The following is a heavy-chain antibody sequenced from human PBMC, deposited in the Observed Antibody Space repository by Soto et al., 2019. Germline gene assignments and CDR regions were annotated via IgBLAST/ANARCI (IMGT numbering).Heavy chain of an antibody. D-gene: IGHD7-27*01. Sequence: QVQLVESGGGVVQPGRSLRLSCVASGFNLRSYGMHWFRQAPGKGPEWVAVFWYDGSNEKYADSVKGRFTISRDDSRNTLYLQMNSLRAEDTAVYYCARVYANWEWELPGFWGQGTRVTVSS. V-gene: IGHV3-33*01. CDR3: ARVYANWEWELPGF. CDR1: GFNLRSYG. J-gene: IGHJ4*02. CDR2: FWYDGSNE.